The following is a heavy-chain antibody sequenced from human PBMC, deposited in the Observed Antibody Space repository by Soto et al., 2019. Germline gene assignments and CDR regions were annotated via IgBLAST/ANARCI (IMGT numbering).Heavy chain of an antibody. CDR2: INQDGRET. CDR1: GFSFSINW. CDR3: EGPLVDS. V-gene: IGHV3-7*01. D-gene: IGHD2-21*01. Sequence: EVQLVESGGGLVQPGGSLRLSCAASGFSFSINWMNWVRQAPGKGLEWLANINQDGRETFYVDSVKGRFTISRDNAHNLLYLQMNNLSAVDTALYYCEGPLVDSWGQGTLVTVSS. J-gene: IGHJ4*02.